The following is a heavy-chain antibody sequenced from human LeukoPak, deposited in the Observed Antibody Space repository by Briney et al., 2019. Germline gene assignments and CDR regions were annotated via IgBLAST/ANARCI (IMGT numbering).Heavy chain of an antibody. CDR3: ARDITMVRGALGY. Sequence: ASVTVSCKASGYTFTSYYMHWVRQAPGQGLEWMGIINPSGGSTSYAQKFQGRVTMTRDMSTSTVYMELSSLRSEDTAVYYCARDITMVRGALGYWGQGTLVTVSS. D-gene: IGHD3-10*01. CDR1: GYTFTSYY. CDR2: INPSGGST. J-gene: IGHJ4*02. V-gene: IGHV1-46*01.